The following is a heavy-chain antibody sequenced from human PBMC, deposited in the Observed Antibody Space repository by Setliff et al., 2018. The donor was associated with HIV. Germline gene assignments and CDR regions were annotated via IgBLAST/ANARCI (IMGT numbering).Heavy chain of an antibody. CDR1: GYTFSTYA. Sequence: ASVKVSCKASGYTFSTYAIHWVRQAPGQRLDWMGGINAGSGNTKYSQRFQGRVTITRDTSASTAYLELSSLRSEDTAVYYCARPVGGTGFDPWGQGTLVTVSS. CDR2: INAGSGNT. V-gene: IGHV1-3*01. D-gene: IGHD1-26*01. J-gene: IGHJ5*02. CDR3: ARPVGGTGFDP.